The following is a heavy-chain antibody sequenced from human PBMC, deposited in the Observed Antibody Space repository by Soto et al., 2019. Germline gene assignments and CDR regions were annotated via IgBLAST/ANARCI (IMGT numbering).Heavy chain of an antibody. D-gene: IGHD1-1*01. CDR2: LDKSGGSA. CDR1: GFSFSSND. Sequence: PGGSLRLSCTASGFSFSSNDMSWVRQAPGKGLEWVSTLDKSGGSAFYADSVNGRFTISRDNSRSTLYLQMHSLRAEDTAFYYCAKDRIGQLAKFDYWGRGTLVTVSS. CDR3: AKDRIGQLAKFDY. V-gene: IGHV3-23*05. J-gene: IGHJ4*02.